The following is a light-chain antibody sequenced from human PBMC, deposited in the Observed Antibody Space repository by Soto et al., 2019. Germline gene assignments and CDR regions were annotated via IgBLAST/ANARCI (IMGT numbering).Light chain of an antibody. J-gene: IGLJ2*01. Sequence: QSALTQPASVSGSPGQSITSSCTGTSSDVGGYNSVSWYQHHPGKAPKLMIYDVSNRPSGVSNRFSGSKSVNTASLTISGLQAEDEADYYCSSYTSSSTVVFGGGTKLTVL. CDR2: DVS. CDR1: SSDVGGYNS. V-gene: IGLV2-14*03. CDR3: SSYTSSSTVV.